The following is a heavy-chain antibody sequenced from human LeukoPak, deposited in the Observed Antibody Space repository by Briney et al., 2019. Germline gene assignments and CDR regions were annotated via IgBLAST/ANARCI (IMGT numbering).Heavy chain of an antibody. CDR1: GYTFTSYG. CDR2: ISAYNGNT. V-gene: IGHV1-18*01. Sequence: ASVKVSCKASGYTFTSYGISWVRQAPGQGLEWMGWISAYNGNTNYAHKLQGRVTMITDTSTSTAYMELRSLRSDDTAVYYCARAHIVVVTAVVNWFDPWGQGTLVTVSS. CDR3: ARAHIVVVTAVVNWFDP. D-gene: IGHD2-21*02. J-gene: IGHJ5*02.